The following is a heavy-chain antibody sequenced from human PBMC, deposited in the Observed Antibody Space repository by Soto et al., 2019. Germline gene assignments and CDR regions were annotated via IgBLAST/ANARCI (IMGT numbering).Heavy chain of an antibody. D-gene: IGHD3-22*01. V-gene: IGHV1-69*13. J-gene: IGHJ5*02. Sequence: GASVKVSCKASGGTFSSYAISWVRQAPGQRLEWMGGIIPIFGTANYAQKFQGRVTITADESTSTAYMELSSLRSEDTAVYYCARAYFITTLISGFDPWGQGTLVTVSS. CDR1: GGTFSSYA. CDR3: ARAYFITTLISGFDP. CDR2: IIPIFGTA.